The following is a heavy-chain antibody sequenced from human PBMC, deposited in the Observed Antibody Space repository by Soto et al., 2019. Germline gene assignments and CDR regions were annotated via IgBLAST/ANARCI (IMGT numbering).Heavy chain of an antibody. CDR2: KSLGGGGA. V-gene: IGHV3-33*01. J-gene: IGHJ2*01. CDR3: VRDPVALRNRVSVGYFTL. CDR1: GFTFKRYA. D-gene: IGHD2-21*01. Sequence: QVKVVESGGGVVQPGGSLRLSWAASGFTFKRYAMHWVPKAPGKGLEWVAVKSLGGGGAYYADPLRGRFTISRANSKNTMFLQMNSLTVEDTAVYYCVRDPVALRNRVSVGYFTLWGRGTQVTVSS.